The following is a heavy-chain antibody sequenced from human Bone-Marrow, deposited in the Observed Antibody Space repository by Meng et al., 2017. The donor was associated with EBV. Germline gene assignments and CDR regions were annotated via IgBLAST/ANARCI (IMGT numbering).Heavy chain of an antibody. V-gene: IGHV3-74*01. CDR3: AKDCFGDKDS. D-gene: IGHD2-21*01. CDR2: INTDGSVI. CDR1: GCTLSSYW. Sequence: EVQGRRSGVGLVMPGGSFRLSCAASGCTLSSYWVHWVRQAPGKGLVWVSRINTDGSVINYADSVKGRFTISRDNAKNTVYLQMNNLRAEDTAVYYCAKDCFGDKDSWGQGTLVTVSS. J-gene: IGHJ4*02.